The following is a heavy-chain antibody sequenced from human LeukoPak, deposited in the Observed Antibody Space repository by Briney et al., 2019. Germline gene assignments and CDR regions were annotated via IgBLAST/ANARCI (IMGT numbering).Heavy chain of an antibody. V-gene: IGHV3-48*03. CDR1: GFTFISYE. CDR3: ARGPSGGNTLWMDY. J-gene: IGHJ4*02. Sequence: GGSLRLSCAASGFTFISYEMNWVRQAPGKGLEWVSYIRSSGSTIYYADSVKGRFTISRDNAKNSLYLQMNSLRAEDTAVYYCARGPSGGNTLWMDYWGQGTLVTVSS. CDR2: IRSSGSTI. D-gene: IGHD2-21*01.